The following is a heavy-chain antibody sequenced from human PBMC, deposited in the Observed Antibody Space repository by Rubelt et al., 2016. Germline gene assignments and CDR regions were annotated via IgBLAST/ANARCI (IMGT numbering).Heavy chain of an antibody. Sequence: QLQLQESGPGLVKPSETLSLTCTVSGGSISSSSYYWGWIRQPPGKGLEWIGSIYYSGSTYYNPSLMGRVTISVDTSKNQFSLKLSSVTAADTAVYYCARVRPDSSGYYSLFDYWGQGTLVTVSS. CDR2: IYYSGST. V-gene: IGHV4-39*07. D-gene: IGHD3-22*01. J-gene: IGHJ4*02. CDR3: ARVRPDSSGYYSLFDY. CDR1: GGSISSSSYY.